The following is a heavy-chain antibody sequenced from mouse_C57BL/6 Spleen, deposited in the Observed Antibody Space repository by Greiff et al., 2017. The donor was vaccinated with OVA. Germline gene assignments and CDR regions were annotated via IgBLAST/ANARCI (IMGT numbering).Heavy chain of an antibody. V-gene: IGHV10-1*01. D-gene: IGHD1-1*01. CDR2: IRSKSNNYAT. Sequence: EVHLVESGGGLVQPKGSLKLSCAASGFSFNTYAMNWVRQAPGKGLEWVARIRSKSNNYATYYADSVKDRFTISRDDSESMLYLQMNNLKTEDTAMYYCVTSFITTVVGYFDVWGTGTTVTVSS. CDR1: GFSFNTYA. CDR3: VTSFITTVVGYFDV. J-gene: IGHJ1*03.